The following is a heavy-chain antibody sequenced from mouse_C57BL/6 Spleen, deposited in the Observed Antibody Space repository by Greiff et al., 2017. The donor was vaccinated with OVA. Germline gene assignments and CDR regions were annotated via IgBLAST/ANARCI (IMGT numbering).Heavy chain of an antibody. J-gene: IGHJ4*01. D-gene: IGHD1-1*01. CDR1: GYTFTSYW. CDR3: ARKAGSSHAMDY. Sequence: QVQLQQPGAELVRPGSSVKLSCTASGYTFTSYWMHWVKQRPRQGLEWIGNINPSDSETPYKQKFKDKATLTVAKSSSTAYMQLSSLTSEDSAVYYCARKAGSSHAMDYWGQGTSVTVSS. CDR2: INPSDSET. V-gene: IGHV1-52*01.